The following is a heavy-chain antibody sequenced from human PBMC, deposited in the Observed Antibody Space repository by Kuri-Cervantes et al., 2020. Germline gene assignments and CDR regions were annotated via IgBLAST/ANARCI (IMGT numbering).Heavy chain of an antibody. Sequence: ESLKIPCAVYGGSFSGYYWSWIRQPPGKGLEWIGEINHSGSTNYNPSLKSRVTISVDTSKNQFSLKLSSVTAADTAVYYCARGVGYSYGSRSGWFDPWGQGTLVTVSS. CDR1: GGSFSGYY. D-gene: IGHD5-18*01. CDR3: ARGVGYSYGSRSGWFDP. V-gene: IGHV4-34*01. J-gene: IGHJ5*02. CDR2: INHSGST.